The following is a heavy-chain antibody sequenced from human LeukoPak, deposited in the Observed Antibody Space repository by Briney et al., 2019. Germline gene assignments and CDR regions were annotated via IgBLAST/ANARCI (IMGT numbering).Heavy chain of an antibody. D-gene: IGHD5-18*01. Sequence: ASVKVSCKASGYTFTSYGISWVRQAPGQGLEGMGWISAYNGNTNSAQKVQGRVTLTTDTSTSTAYMELRSLRSDDTAVYYCARQVDTSMALPDYWGQGTLVTVSS. CDR2: ISAYNGNT. J-gene: IGHJ4*02. CDR3: ARQVDTSMALPDY. CDR1: GYTFTSYG. V-gene: IGHV1-18*01.